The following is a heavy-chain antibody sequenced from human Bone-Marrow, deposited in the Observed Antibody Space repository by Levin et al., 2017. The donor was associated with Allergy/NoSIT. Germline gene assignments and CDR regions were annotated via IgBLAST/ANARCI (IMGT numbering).Heavy chain of an antibody. CDR3: ARDDCGFDP. J-gene: IGHJ5*02. V-gene: IGHV4-59*01. Sequence: SETLSLTCTVSGGSISSYYWSWIRQPPGKGLEWIGYIYYSGSTNYNPSLKSRVTISVDTSKNQFSLKLSSVTAADTAVYYCARDDCGFDPWGQGTLVTVSS. CDR2: IYYSGST. CDR1: GGSISSYY. D-gene: IGHD2-21*01.